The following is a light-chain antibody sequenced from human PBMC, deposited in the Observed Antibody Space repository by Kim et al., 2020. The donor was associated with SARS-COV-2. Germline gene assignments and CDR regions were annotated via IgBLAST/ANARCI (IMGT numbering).Light chain of an antibody. CDR3: QAWDSSTVV. Sequence: SYELTQPPSVSVSPGQTATITCSGDKLGDKYACWYQRKPGQSPVLVICQHSRRPSGIPDRFSGSNSGNTATLTISGTQAMDEADYYCQAWDSSTVVFGGGTQLTVL. V-gene: IGLV3-1*01. CDR2: QHS. CDR1: KLGDKY. J-gene: IGLJ2*01.